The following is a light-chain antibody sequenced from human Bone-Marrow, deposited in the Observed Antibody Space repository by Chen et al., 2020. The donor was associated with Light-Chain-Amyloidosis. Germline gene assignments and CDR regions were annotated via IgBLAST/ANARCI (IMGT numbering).Light chain of an antibody. CDR3: AAWDDTLNGYV. Sequence: QSVLTQPPSASVTPGQRVIISCSGASSNIGSNPVNWYQQLPETGPHLLVRSNNQRPSGVPGRFSGSKSGTSASLAISGLQSEDEADYYCAAWDDTLNGYVFGTGTKVTVL. J-gene: IGLJ1*01. V-gene: IGLV1-44*01. CDR1: SSNIGSNP. CDR2: SNN.